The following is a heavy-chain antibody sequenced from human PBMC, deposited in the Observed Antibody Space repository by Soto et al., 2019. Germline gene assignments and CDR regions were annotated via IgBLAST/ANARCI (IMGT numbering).Heavy chain of an antibody. D-gene: IGHD6-25*01. Sequence: ASVKVSCKASGYTFSSYAMHWVRQAPGQRLEWMGWINAGNGNTKYSQKLQGRVTVTRDTSASTAYMELSSLRSEDTAVYYCARASSGFGTDYRGQGTLVTVSS. CDR3: ARASSGFGTDY. V-gene: IGHV1-3*01. J-gene: IGHJ4*02. CDR2: INAGNGNT. CDR1: GYTFSSYA.